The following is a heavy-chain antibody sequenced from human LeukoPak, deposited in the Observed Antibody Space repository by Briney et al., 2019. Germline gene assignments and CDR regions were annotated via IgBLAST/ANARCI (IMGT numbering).Heavy chain of an antibody. CDR3: AKEAYSSGWYHLDY. Sequence: GGSLRLSCAASGFTFDDYAMHWVRQAPGKGLEWVSGISWNSGSIGYADSVKGRFTISRDNAKNSLYLQMNSLRAEDTALYYCAKEAYSSGWYHLDYWGQGTLSPSPQ. D-gene: IGHD6-19*01. J-gene: IGHJ4*02. CDR1: GFTFDDYA. V-gene: IGHV3-9*01. CDR2: ISWNSGSI.